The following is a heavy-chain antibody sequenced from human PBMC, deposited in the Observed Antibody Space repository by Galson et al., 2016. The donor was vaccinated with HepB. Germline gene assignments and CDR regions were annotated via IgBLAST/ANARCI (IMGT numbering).Heavy chain of an antibody. V-gene: IGHV4-39*01. CDR1: GGSISSDYY. J-gene: IGHJ6*03. CDR3: ATGIVVAGKYYYHYMDV. D-gene: IGHD6-19*01. Sequence: SETLSLTCIVSGGSISSDYYWGWIRQPPGRGLEWIGSIYCGEDTYYNPSLKSRVTISVDTSKNQVSLRLDSVTAANTGVYYCATGIVVAGKYYYHYMDVWGKGTTVTVSS. CDR2: IYCGEDT.